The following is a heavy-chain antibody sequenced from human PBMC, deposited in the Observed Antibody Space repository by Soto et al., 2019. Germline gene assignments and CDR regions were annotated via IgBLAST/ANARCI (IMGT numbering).Heavy chain of an antibody. CDR2: ISCSGGST. V-gene: IGHV3-23*01. Sequence: PGGSLRLSCAASGFTFSSYAMSWVRQAPGKGLEGVSAISCSGGSTYYAYSVKGRFTISRDNSKNTLYLQMNSLRAEDTAVYYCAKAWDYYDSSGYYYSQYYYYYYGMDXWGQGTTVTVS. CDR1: GFTFSSYA. J-gene: IGHJ6*02. D-gene: IGHD3-22*01. CDR3: AKAWDYYDSSGYYYSQYYYYYYGMDX.